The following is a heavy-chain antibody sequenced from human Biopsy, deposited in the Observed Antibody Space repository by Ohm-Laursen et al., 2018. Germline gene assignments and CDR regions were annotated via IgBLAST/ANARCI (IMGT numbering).Heavy chain of an antibody. J-gene: IGHJ6*02. CDR3: AKDRYNYTPIGGFSMDV. D-gene: IGHD5-18*01. Sequence: SLRLSCTASGFTFNNYGMQWVRQAPGKGLEWLAFIFYDGSNTYYADSVKGRFTISRDNSRDTLYLQMSSLRAEDTAVYYCAKDRYNYTPIGGFSMDVWGQGTTVTVSS. V-gene: IGHV3-30*02. CDR2: IFYDGSNT. CDR1: GFTFNNYG.